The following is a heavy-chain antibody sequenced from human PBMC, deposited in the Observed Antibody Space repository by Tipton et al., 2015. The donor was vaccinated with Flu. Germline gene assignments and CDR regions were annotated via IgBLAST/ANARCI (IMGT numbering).Heavy chain of an antibody. J-gene: IGHJ6*02. CDR1: GFTFGDYA. V-gene: IGHV3-49*04. CDR3: TRGRYYGSGTVGMDV. Sequence: SLRLSCTASGFTFGDYAMSWVRQAPGKGLEWVGFIRSKAYGGTTEYAASVKGRFTISRDDSRSIAYLQMNSLKTEDTAMYYCTRGRYYGSGTVGMDVWGQGTTVTVSS. D-gene: IGHD3-10*01. CDR2: IRSKAYGGTT.